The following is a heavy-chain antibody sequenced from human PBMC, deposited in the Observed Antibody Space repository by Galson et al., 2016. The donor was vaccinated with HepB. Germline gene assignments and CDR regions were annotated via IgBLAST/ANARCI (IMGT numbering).Heavy chain of an antibody. CDR3: ARHTYRRKASRSVAGPYYFDY. J-gene: IGHJ4*02. CDR1: GFSFSDYA. V-gene: IGHV3-30*04. CDR2: ISFDGSSK. D-gene: IGHD6-19*01. Sequence: SLRLSCAASGFSFSDYAFHWVRQTPGKGLEWVALISFDGSSKNYADSVKGRFTISRDPSKNAVYPQMSSLRPEDTAVSYCARHTYRRKASRSVAGPYYFDYWGQGTLVTVSS.